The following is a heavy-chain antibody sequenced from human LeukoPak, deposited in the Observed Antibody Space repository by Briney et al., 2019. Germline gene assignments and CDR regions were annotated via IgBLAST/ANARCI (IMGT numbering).Heavy chain of an antibody. D-gene: IGHD1-26*01. CDR3: ARVSGSYVFDY. Sequence: GGSLRLSCAASGFTFSDYYMSWIRQAPGKGLEWVSYITGGTSFTNYADSVKGRFTISRDNAKNSLYLQINSLRAEDTAVYYCARVSGSYVFDYWGQGALVTVSS. CDR2: ITGGTSFT. J-gene: IGHJ4*02. CDR1: GFTFSDYY. V-gene: IGHV3-11*05.